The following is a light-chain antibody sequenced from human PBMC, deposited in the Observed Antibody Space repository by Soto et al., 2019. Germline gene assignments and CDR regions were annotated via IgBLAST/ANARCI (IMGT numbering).Light chain of an antibody. CDR1: QGINSY. CDR3: QQINSYPLT. Sequence: DIQLTQSPSFLSASVGDRVTITCRASQGINSYLAWYQQKPRKAPKLLIYAASTLQSGVPSRFSGSRSGTEFTLTVSSLQPEDFATYYCQQINSYPLTFGGGTKVDIK. J-gene: IGKJ4*01. V-gene: IGKV1-9*01. CDR2: AAS.